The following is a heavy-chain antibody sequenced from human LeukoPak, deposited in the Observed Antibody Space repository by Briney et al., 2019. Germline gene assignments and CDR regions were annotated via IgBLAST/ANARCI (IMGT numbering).Heavy chain of an antibody. CDR2: IYYSGST. CDR1: GGSISSYY. CDR3: ARSSGEFDY. Sequence: PSETLSLTCTVSGGSISSYYWSWIPQPPGKGLEWIGYIYYSGSTNYNPSLKSRVTISVDTSKNQFSLKLSSVTAADTAVYYCARSSGEFDYWGQGTLVTVSS. J-gene: IGHJ4*02. V-gene: IGHV4-59*01. D-gene: IGHD3-10*01.